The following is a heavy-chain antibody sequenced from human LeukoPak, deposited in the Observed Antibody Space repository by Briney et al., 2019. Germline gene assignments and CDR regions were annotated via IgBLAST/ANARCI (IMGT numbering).Heavy chain of an antibody. D-gene: IGHD4-17*01. Sequence: GASVKVSCKASGYTFTSYDINWVRQATGQGLEWMGWMNPNSGNTGYAQKFQGRVTITRNTSISTTYMELSSLRSEDTAVYYCARGLAMGYGDPYFDYWGQGTLVTVSS. CDR1: GYTFTSYD. CDR3: ARGLAMGYGDPYFDY. CDR2: MNPNSGNT. J-gene: IGHJ4*02. V-gene: IGHV1-8*03.